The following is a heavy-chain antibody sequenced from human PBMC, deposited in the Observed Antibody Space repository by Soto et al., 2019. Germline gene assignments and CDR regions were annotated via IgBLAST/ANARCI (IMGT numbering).Heavy chain of an antibody. CDR2: ILHDGGDQ. Sequence: VQLVESGGGVVQPGRSLRLSCAASGFTFSKYGMHWVRQAPGKGLEGVAVILHDGGDQRYGDSVKGRFTISRDNSKNTLYLQINSLRVEDTAVYYCARDDDRPDKGLDMWGQGTMVTVSS. D-gene: IGHD3-22*01. CDR1: GFTFSKYG. CDR3: ARDDDRPDKGLDM. V-gene: IGHV3-33*05. J-gene: IGHJ3*02.